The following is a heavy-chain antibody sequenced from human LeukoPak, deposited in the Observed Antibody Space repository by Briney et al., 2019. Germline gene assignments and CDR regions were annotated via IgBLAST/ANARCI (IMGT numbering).Heavy chain of an antibody. CDR3: AKSPTVDAAFDI. Sequence: GGSLRLSCAASGFTFSSYAMNWVRQAPGKGLEWVSGIGYTGDSTFYADSVKGRFTVSRDSSKNTLFLHMNSLRAEDTALYYCAKSPTVDAAFDIWGPGKLLTVSS. CDR1: GFTFSSYA. D-gene: IGHD4-23*01. CDR2: IGYTGDST. V-gene: IGHV3-23*01. J-gene: IGHJ3*02.